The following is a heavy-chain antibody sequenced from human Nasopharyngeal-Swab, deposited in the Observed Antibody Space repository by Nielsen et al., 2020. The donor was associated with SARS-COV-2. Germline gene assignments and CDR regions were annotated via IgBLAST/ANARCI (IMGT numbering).Heavy chain of an antibody. D-gene: IGHD5-12*01. CDR2: IFPALGLP. J-gene: IGHJ4*02. Sequence: SVKVSCKTSGDTFTNSAISGVRQAPGQGLEWMGGIFPALGLPNYAQKFRGRVTISADRSTTTSYLELSSLRSEDTAIYYCAREGGYGAYDAPDYWGQGTLVTVSS. CDR3: AREGGYGAYDAPDY. CDR1: GDTFTNSA. V-gene: IGHV1-69*10.